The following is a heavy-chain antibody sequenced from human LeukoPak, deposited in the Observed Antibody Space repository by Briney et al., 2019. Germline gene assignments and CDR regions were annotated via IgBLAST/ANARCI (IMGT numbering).Heavy chain of an antibody. J-gene: IGHJ3*01. CDR3: ATHQLLQFDVFNV. D-gene: IGHD5-24*01. Sequence: SETLSLTCTVSGDSIRRPYWSWIRQPPGKELEWIGYIDQNGNTDYNSSLQSRVSISADTSKSQFSLKLTSVTAEGTAVYYCATHQLLQFDVFNVWGQGTMVTVSS. CDR1: GDSIRRPY. CDR2: IDQNGNT. V-gene: IGHV4-59*08.